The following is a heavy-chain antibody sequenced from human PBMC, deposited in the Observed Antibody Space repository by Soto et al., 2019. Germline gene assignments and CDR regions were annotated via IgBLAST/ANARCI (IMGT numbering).Heavy chain of an antibody. CDR3: TRPLDYDFWSENWFDP. CDR1: GFTFSGSA. Sequence: GGSLRLSCAASGFTFSGSAMHWVRQASGKGLEWVGRIRSKANSYATAYAASVKGRFTISRDDSKNTAYLQMNSLKTEDTAVYYCTRPLDYDFWSENWFDPWGQGTLVTVSS. J-gene: IGHJ5*02. CDR2: IRSKANSYAT. V-gene: IGHV3-73*01. D-gene: IGHD3-3*01.